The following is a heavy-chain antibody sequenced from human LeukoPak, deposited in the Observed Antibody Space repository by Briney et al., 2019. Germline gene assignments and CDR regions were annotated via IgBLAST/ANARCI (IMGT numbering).Heavy chain of an antibody. Sequence: GASVKVSCKASGGTFSSYAISWVRQAPGQGLEWMGRMIPILGIANYAQKFQGRVTITADKSTSTAYMELSSLRSEDTAVYYCARGPDPGHCGGDCYYYFDYWGQGTLVTVSS. CDR3: ARGPDPGHCGGDCYYYFDY. V-gene: IGHV1-69*04. D-gene: IGHD2-21*02. CDR2: MIPILGIA. CDR1: GGTFSSYA. J-gene: IGHJ4*02.